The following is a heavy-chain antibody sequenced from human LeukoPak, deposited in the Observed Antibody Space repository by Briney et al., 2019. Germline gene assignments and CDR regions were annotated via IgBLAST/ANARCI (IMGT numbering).Heavy chain of an antibody. D-gene: IGHD3-3*01. CDR2: IRQDGSEK. V-gene: IGHV3-7*01. Sequence: GGSLGLSCAASGFTFSSYWMSWVRQAPGKGLEWVANIRQDGSEKYYVDSVKGQFTISRDNAKNSLFLQMNSLRGEDTAVYYCASSYYDFWGYFDYWGQGTLVTVSS. J-gene: IGHJ4*02. CDR3: ASSYYDFWGYFDY. CDR1: GFTFSSYW.